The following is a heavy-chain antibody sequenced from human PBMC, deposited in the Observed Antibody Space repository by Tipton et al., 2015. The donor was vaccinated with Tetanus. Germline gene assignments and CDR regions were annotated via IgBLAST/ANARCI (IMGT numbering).Heavy chain of an antibody. V-gene: IGHV1-2*02. J-gene: IGHJ6*02. D-gene: IGHD3-22*01. CDR1: GYTFTGYY. CDR3: ARDRGDYIYYGMDV. CDR2: IDPNSGDT. Sequence: QLVQSGAELKKPGASVKVSCTASGYTFTGYYMYWVRQAPGQGLEWVGWIDPNSGDTIYAQNFQGRVTMTRDTSMSTVYMELSWLRADDTAVYYCARDRGDYIYYGMDVWGPGTTVTVSS.